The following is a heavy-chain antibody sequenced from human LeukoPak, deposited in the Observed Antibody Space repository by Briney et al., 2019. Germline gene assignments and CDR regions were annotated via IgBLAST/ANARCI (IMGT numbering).Heavy chain of an antibody. Sequence: SGGSLRLSCAASGFTFSETWMSWVRQAPGKGLEWVANIRPDGSSGAYVDSVKGRFAISRDNAKSSLSLQMNTLRVEDTAVYYCWHPLIQGAVSWGQGTLVTVSS. J-gene: IGHJ5*02. D-gene: IGHD3-10*01. CDR1: GFTFSETW. V-gene: IGHV3-7*01. CDR3: WHPLIQGAVS. CDR2: IRPDGSSG.